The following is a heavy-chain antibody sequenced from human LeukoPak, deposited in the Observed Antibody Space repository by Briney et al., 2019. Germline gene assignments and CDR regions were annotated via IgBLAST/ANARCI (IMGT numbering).Heavy chain of an antibody. CDR3: AKSPPTTVITLDS. CDR2: LYYDGTT. Sequence: SETLSLTCIVSGDFISSSTYYWGWIRQPPGKGLEWIGSLYYDGTTYYNSSLKSRVTTSIDTSENQFSLELRSVTAADTAVYYCAKSPPTTVITLDSWGQGILVTVSS. D-gene: IGHD4-17*01. V-gene: IGHV4-39*01. J-gene: IGHJ4*02. CDR1: GDFISSSTYY.